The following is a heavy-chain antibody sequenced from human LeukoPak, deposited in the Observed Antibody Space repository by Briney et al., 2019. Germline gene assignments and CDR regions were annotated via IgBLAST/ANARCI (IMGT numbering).Heavy chain of an antibody. J-gene: IGHJ5*02. CDR1: GGSFSGYY. V-gene: IGHV4-34*01. CDR2: INHSGST. Sequence: PSETLSLTCAVYGGSFSGYYWSWIRQPPGKGLEWIGEINHSGSTNYNPSLKSRVTISVDTSKNQFSLKLSSVTAADTAVYYCARRRGDSSCVDPWGQGTLVTVSS. CDR3: ARRRGDSSCVDP. D-gene: IGHD6-13*01.